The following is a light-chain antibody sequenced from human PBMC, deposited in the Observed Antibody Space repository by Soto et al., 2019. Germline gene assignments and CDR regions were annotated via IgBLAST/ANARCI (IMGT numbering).Light chain of an antibody. CDR3: CSYASSSSYV. V-gene: IGLV2-23*01. CDR2: EGT. J-gene: IGLJ1*01. CDR1: TSDVGGYNL. Sequence: QSVLTQPASVSGSPGQPITISCSGTTSDVGGYNLVSWYQQHTAKAPKLLIYEGTQRPSGVSSRFSGSKSGNTASLTISGLQAGDEADYYCCSYASSSSYVFGTGTKVTV.